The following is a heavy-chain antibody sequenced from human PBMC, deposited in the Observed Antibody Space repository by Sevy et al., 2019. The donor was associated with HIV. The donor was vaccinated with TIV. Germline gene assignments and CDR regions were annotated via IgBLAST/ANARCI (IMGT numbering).Heavy chain of an antibody. V-gene: IGHV4-59*13. J-gene: IGHJ1*01. CDR3: ARGNSVRGDSKYFQD. CDR1: GGSISIYY. CDR2: IYYSGST. D-gene: IGHD3-16*01. Sequence: SETLSLTCTVSGGSISIYYWSWIRQPPGKGLEWIGYIYYSGSTNYNPSLKSRVTMSVDTSKNQFSLKLRSVTAADTAVYYCARGNSVRGDSKYFQDWGQGALVTVSS.